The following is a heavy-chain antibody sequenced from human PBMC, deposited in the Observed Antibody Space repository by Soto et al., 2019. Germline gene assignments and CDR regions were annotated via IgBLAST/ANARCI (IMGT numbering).Heavy chain of an antibody. CDR2: IWYDGSNK. CDR3: AREWDSSGYEYWGGMDV. D-gene: IGHD3-22*01. CDR1: GFTFSSYG. Sequence: GGSLRLSCAASGFTFSSYGMHWVRQAPGKGLEWVAVIWYDGSNKYYADSVKGRFTISRDNSKNTLYLQMNSLRAEDTAVYYCAREWDSSGYEYWGGMDVWGQGTTVTVSS. V-gene: IGHV3-33*01. J-gene: IGHJ6*02.